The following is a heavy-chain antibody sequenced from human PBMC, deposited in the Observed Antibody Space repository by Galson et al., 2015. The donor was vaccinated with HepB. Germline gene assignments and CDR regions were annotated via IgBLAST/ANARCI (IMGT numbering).Heavy chain of an antibody. D-gene: IGHD2-15*01. CDR2: IYHSGST. J-gene: IGHJ5*02. CDR3: ARGGLPDDGDVFDP. V-gene: IGHV4-30-2*01. CDR1: GGSISSSSYY. Sequence: TLSLTCTVSGGSISSSSYYWGWIRQPPGKGLEWIGYIYHSGSTYYNPSLKSRVTISVDRSKNQFSLKLSSVTAADTAVYYCARGGLPDDGDVFDPWGQGTLVTVSS.